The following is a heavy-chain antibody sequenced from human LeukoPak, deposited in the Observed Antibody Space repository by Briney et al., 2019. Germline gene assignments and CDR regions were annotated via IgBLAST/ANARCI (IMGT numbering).Heavy chain of an antibody. CDR3: AKTNLGYCSSTSCYDYYYYMDV. J-gene: IGHJ6*03. V-gene: IGHV1-8*01. Sequence: ASVKVSCKASGYTFTSYDINWVRQATGQGLEWMGWMNPNSGNTGYAQKFQGRVTMTRNTSISTAYMELSSLRSEDTAVYYCAKTNLGYCSSTSCYDYYYYMDVWGQGTLVTVSS. D-gene: IGHD2-2*01. CDR1: GYTFTSYD. CDR2: MNPNSGNT.